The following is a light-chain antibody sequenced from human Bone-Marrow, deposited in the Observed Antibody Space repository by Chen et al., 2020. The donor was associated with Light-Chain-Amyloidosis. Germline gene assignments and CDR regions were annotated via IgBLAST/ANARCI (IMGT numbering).Light chain of an antibody. V-gene: IGLV2-14*01. CDR2: EVT. CDR3: ISYTITNTIV. Sequence: QSALTQPASVSGSPGQSITISCTGTSSDVGGDNHVSWYQQHPDKATKLMIYEVTNRPSWVPDRFSRSKSDNTASLTISGLQTEDEADYFCISYTITNTIVFGSGTRVTVL. CDR1: SSDVGGDNH. J-gene: IGLJ1*01.